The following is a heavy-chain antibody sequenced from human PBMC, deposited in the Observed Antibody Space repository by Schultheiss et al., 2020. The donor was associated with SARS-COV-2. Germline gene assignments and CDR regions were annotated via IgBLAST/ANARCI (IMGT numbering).Heavy chain of an antibody. D-gene: IGHD6-13*01. CDR1: GYTFTSYA. J-gene: IGHJ6*02. V-gene: IGHV7-4-1*02. Sequence: ASVKVSCKASGYTFTSYAMNWVRQAPGQGLEWMGWINTNTGNPTYAQGFTGRFVFSLDTSVSTAYLQISSLKAEDTAVYYCARDVSAAGSSYYYYYYGMDVWGQGTLVTVSS. CDR2: INTNTGNP. CDR3: ARDVSAAGSSYYYYYYGMDV.